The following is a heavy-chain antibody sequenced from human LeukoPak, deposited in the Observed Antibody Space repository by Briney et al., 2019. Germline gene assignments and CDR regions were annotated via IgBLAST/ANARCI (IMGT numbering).Heavy chain of an antibody. Sequence: SETLSLTCAVYGGSFSGYYWSWIRLPPGKVLEWIGEINYTGDTSYNPSLKRRLSISKDTSKNQLSLKLSSVSAADTAVYYCARRTPGPQLDEYVAYFFDHWGQGTQVTVSS. CDR3: ARRTPGPQLDEYVAYFFDH. D-gene: IGHD2-2*01. V-gene: IGHV4-34*01. CDR2: INYTGDT. J-gene: IGHJ4*02. CDR1: GGSFSGYY.